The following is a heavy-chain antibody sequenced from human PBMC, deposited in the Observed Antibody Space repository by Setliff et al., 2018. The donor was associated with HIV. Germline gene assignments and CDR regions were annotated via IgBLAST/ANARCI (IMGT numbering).Heavy chain of an antibody. CDR1: GGNFRSYG. V-gene: IGHV1-69*10. J-gene: IGHJ3*02. CDR2: IITMSGVP. Sequence: SVKVSCKASGGNFRSYGISWVRQAPGQGLEWMGGIITMSGVPKYAQKFQGRVTITSNKSTSTAYMELSSQRSEDTAVYYCARDTSPHSRGYYLTADAFDIWGQGTIVTVSS. D-gene: IGHD3-22*01. CDR3: ARDTSPHSRGYYLTADAFDI.